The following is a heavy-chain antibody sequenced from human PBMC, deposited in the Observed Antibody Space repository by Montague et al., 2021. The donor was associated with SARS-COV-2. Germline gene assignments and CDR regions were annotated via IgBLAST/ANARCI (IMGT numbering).Heavy chain of an antibody. CDR3: ATTRDVVTARGYMDV. CDR1: GYTLTELS. Sequence: SVMVSCKVSGYTLTELSMHWVRQAPGKGLEWMGGFDPEDGETIYAQKFQGRVTMTEDTSTDTAYMELSSLRSEDTAVYYCATTRDVVTARGYMDVWGKGTTVTVSS. CDR2: FDPEDGET. D-gene: IGHD5-18*01. V-gene: IGHV1-24*01. J-gene: IGHJ6*03.